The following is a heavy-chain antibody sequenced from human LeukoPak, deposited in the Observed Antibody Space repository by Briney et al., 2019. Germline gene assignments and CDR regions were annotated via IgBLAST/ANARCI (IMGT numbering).Heavy chain of an antibody. CDR3: ASRKLGNDY. V-gene: IGHV4-59*01. J-gene: IGHJ4*02. CDR2: IYYSGST. CDR1: GGSISSYY. D-gene: IGHD7-27*01. Sequence: ASETLSLTCTVSGGSISSYYWSWIRQPPGKGLEWIGYIYYSGSTNYNPSLKSRVTISADTSRDQFSLKLSSVTAADTAVYYCASRKLGNDYWGQGILVTVTS.